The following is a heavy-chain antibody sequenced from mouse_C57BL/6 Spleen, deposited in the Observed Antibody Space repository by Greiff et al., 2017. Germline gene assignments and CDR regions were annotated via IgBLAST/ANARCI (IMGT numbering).Heavy chain of an antibody. CDR1: GYTFTSYW. CDR3: ARCPAAQAPGIAD. V-gene: IGHV1-69*01. CDR2: IDHSDSYT. Sequence: QVQLQQPGAELVMPGASVKLSCKASGYTFTSYWMHWVKQSPGQGLEWIGEIDHSDSYTNYNQKFKGKSTLTVDKSYSTAYMQRSSLTSEDTAVYYSARCPAAQAPGIADWGQGTLVTVSA. D-gene: IGHD3-2*02. J-gene: IGHJ3*01.